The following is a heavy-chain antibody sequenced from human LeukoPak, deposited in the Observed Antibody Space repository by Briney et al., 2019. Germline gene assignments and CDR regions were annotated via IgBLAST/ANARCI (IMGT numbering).Heavy chain of an antibody. CDR2: FYHSGGT. D-gene: IGHD3-10*01. Sequence: SGTLSLTCAVSGGSISSRDWWSWVRQFPGKGLEWIGEFYHSGGTNYNPSLKSRVTISIDKSKNQFSLKVSSVTAADTAVYYCARFGSGNKNYYYYGMDVWGQGTTVTVSS. V-gene: IGHV4-4*02. CDR1: GGSISSRDW. J-gene: IGHJ6*02. CDR3: ARFGSGNKNYYYYGMDV.